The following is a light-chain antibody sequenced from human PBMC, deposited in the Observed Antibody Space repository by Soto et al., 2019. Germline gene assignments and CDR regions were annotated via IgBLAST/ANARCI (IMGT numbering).Light chain of an antibody. CDR3: CSSAGNSNYV. J-gene: IGLJ1*01. CDR2: EGS. CDR1: SSDVGSYTL. Sequence: QSALTQPASVSGSPGQSITISCTGSSSDVGSYTLVYWYQQHPGKAPKLLIFEGSNRPSGVSNRFSGSKSGNTASLTISWLQAEDEAAHFCCSSAGNSNYVFGTETKVT. V-gene: IGLV2-23*01.